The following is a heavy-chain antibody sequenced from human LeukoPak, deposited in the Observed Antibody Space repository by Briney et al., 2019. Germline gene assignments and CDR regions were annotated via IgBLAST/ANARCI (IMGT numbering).Heavy chain of an antibody. CDR3: ARVSSSGYYY. Sequence: GGSLRLSCAASGFTFSSYGMHWVRQAPGKGLEWVANIKQDGSEKYYVDSVKGRFTISRDNAKNSLYLQMNSLRAEDTAVYYCARVSSSGYYYWGQGTLVTVSS. CDR2: IKQDGSEK. CDR1: GFTFSSYG. D-gene: IGHD3-22*01. J-gene: IGHJ4*02. V-gene: IGHV3-7*01.